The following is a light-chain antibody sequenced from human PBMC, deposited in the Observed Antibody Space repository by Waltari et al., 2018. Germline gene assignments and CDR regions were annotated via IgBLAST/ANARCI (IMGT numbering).Light chain of an antibody. V-gene: IGKV1-39*01. Sequence: DIQMTQSPSSLSASVGDRVTITCWASQRISNFLNWYQQKPGKAPKLLIYAASSLQSGVPSRFSASGSGTDFTLTISSLQPEDFATYFCQQSYSSLYTFGQGTKLEI. J-gene: IGKJ2*01. CDR2: AAS. CDR3: QQSYSSLYT. CDR1: QRISNF.